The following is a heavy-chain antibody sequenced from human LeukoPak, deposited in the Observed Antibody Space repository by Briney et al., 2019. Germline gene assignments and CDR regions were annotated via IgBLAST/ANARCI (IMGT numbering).Heavy chain of an antibody. Sequence: SVKASCKASGGTFSSYAISWVRQAPGQGLEWMGGIIPIFGTANYAQKFQGRVTITADESTSTAYMELSSLRSEDTAVYYCARDRETVTTSYYYYGMDVWGQGTTVTVSS. CDR3: ARDRETVTTSYYYYGMDV. CDR1: GGTFSSYA. CDR2: IIPIFGTA. J-gene: IGHJ6*02. V-gene: IGHV1-69*13. D-gene: IGHD4-17*01.